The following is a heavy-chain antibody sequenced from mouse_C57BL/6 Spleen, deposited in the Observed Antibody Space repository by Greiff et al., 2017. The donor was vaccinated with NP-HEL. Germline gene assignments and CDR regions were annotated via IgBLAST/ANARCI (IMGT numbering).Heavy chain of an antibody. Sequence: VQLVESGPGLVQPSQSLSITCTVSGFSLTSYGVHWVRQSPGKGLEWLGVIWSGGSTDYNAAFISRLSISKDNSKSQVFFKMNSLQADDTAIYYCARRWLLEGYAMDYWGQGTSVTVSS. J-gene: IGHJ4*01. V-gene: IGHV2-2*01. D-gene: IGHD2-3*01. CDR2: IWSGGST. CDR1: GFSLTSYG. CDR3: ARRWLLEGYAMDY.